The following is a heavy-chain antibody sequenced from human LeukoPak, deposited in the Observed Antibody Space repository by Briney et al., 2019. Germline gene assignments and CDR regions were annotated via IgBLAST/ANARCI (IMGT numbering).Heavy chain of an antibody. CDR1: GGSISSYY. CDR3: ARAGGYDSSGYYPYYFDY. D-gene: IGHD3-22*01. CDR2: IYYSGST. V-gene: IGHV4-59*01. J-gene: IGHJ4*02. Sequence: SETLSLTCTVSGGSISSYYWSWIRQPPGKGLEWIGYIYYSGSTNYNPSLKSRVTISVDTSKNQFSRKLSSVTAADTAVYYCARAGGYDSSGYYPYYFDYWGQGTLVTVSS.